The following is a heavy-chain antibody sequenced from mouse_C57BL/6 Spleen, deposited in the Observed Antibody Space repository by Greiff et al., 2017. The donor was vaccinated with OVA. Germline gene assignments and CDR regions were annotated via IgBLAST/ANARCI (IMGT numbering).Heavy chain of an antibody. J-gene: IGHJ4*01. CDR2: INPNNGGT. CDR1: GYTFTDYN. CDR3: ARTDYDEGISMDD. D-gene: IGHD2-4*01. V-gene: IGHV1-18*01. Sequence: VQLQQSGPELVKPGASVKIPCKASGYTFTDYNMDWVKQSHGKSLEWIGDINPNNGGTIYNQKFKGKATLTVDKSSSTAYMELRSLTSEDTAVYYGARTDYDEGISMDDWGQGTSVTVSS.